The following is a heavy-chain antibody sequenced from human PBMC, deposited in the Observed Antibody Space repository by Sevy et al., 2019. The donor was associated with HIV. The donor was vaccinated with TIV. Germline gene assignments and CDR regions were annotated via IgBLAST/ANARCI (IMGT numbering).Heavy chain of an antibody. CDR1: GYTFTSYD. V-gene: IGHV1-8*01. J-gene: IGHJ4*02. Sequence: ASVKVSCKTSGYTFTSYDINWVRQATGQGLEWMGWMSPKSGNTDYAQKFQGRLTMTRNTSISTAYMELSSLRSNDTAVYYCARAGSCWYDHYFDDWGQGTLVTVSS. D-gene: IGHD6-19*01. CDR2: MSPKSGNT. CDR3: ARAGSCWYDHYFDD.